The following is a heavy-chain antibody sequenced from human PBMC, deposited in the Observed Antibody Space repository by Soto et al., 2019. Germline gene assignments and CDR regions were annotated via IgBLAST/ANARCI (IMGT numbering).Heavy chain of an antibody. D-gene: IGHD6-13*01. CDR2: ISSSSSYI. Sequence: EVQLVESGGGLVKPGGSLRLSCAASGFTFSSYSMNWVRQAPGKGLEWVSSISSSSSYIYYADSVKGRFTISRDNAKNTRYQQMKSLRAEDTAVYYCARDKEAAAGTTGYWGQGTLVTGSS. J-gene: IGHJ4*02. CDR1: GFTFSSYS. V-gene: IGHV3-21*01. CDR3: ARDKEAAAGTTGY.